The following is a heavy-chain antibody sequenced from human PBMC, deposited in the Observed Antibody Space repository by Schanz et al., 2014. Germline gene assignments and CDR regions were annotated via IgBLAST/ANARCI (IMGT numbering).Heavy chain of an antibody. J-gene: IGHJ2*01. CDR3: ARDTTWRLDL. V-gene: IGHV4-61*02. D-gene: IGHD1-1*01. Sequence: QVQLQESGPGLVKPSQTLSLTCTVSGGSIRSGTYYWSWIRQPAGKALEWVGRVFPNGITNYNPSRKRQFTKSLDTSKTQFSRTLPSLTAADTAVYYCARDTTWRLDLWGRGTLVTVSS. CDR1: GGSIRSGTYY. CDR2: VFPNGIT.